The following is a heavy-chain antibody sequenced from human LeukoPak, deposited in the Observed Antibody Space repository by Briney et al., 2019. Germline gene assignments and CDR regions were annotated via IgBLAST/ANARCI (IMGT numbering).Heavy chain of an antibody. CDR2: ISGSGYGT. J-gene: IGHJ4*02. Sequence: PGGSLRLSCAASGFTFISYAMTWVRQAPGKGLEWVSGISGSGYGTYYADSAKGRFTISRDKSKNTLYLQMNSLRTEDTAVYYCAKGAIAAAGMGGYFDYWGQGTLVTVSS. CDR1: GFTFISYA. CDR3: AKGAIAAAGMGGYFDY. D-gene: IGHD6-13*01. V-gene: IGHV3-23*01.